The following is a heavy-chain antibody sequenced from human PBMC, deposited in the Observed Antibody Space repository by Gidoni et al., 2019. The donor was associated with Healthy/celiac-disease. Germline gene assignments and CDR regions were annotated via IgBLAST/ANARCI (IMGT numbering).Heavy chain of an antibody. J-gene: IGHJ4*02. V-gene: IGHV3-66*01. Sequence: EVQLVESGGGLVQPGGSLRLSCAASGFTVSSNYMGWVRQAPGKGLEGVSVIYSGGSTYYADSVKGIFTISRDNSKNTLYLQMNSLRAEDTAVYYCASIPPPMDRGPDYWGQGTLVTVSS. D-gene: IGHD3-10*01. CDR3: ASIPPPMDRGPDY. CDR2: IYSGGST. CDR1: GFTVSSNY.